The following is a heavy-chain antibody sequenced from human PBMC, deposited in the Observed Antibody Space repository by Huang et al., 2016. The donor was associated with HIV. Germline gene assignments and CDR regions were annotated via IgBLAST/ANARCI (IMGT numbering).Heavy chain of an antibody. CDR1: GGSISGYY. CDR2: IYYNGNT. D-gene: IGHD6-19*01. V-gene: IGHV4-59*01. Sequence: QVQLQESGPGLVKPSETLSLTCTVSGGSISGYYWSWLRQSPGKGLEWIGYIYYNGNTNYNPSLRRRVTSSVDTSKNQFSLKVNFVTAADTAVYYCARAPGYSSGWWDYWGQGTLVTVSS. CDR3: ARAPGYSSGWWDY. J-gene: IGHJ4*02.